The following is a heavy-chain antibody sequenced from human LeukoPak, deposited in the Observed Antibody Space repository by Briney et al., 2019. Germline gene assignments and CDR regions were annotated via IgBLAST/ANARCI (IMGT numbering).Heavy chain of an antibody. CDR1: GYTFTNYG. CDR2: ISGSSENT. J-gene: IGHJ4*02. Sequence: GASVKVSCKASGYTFTNYGISWVRQAPGQGLEWMGWISGSSENTDSAQKFQGRVTMTTDTSTSTAYMELRNLRSDDTATYYCARVGRTKVATMAYWGQGTLVNVSS. V-gene: IGHV1-18*01. D-gene: IGHD5-12*01. CDR3: ARVGRTKVATMAY.